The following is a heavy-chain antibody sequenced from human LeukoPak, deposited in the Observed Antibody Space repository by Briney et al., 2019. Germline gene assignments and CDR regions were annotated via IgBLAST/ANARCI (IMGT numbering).Heavy chain of an antibody. CDR3: ARGRGGDYVPSRFDY. Sequence: PGGSLRLSCSGSGFAFSGFAMGWVRQAPGKGLEWVSSISGRGDNTYYADSVEGRFTVSRDNSKSTVYLQMNSLRAEDTALYYCARGRGGDYVPSRFDYWGQGTLVTVSS. CDR2: ISGRGDNT. J-gene: IGHJ4*02. CDR1: GFAFSGFA. V-gene: IGHV3-23*01. D-gene: IGHD4-17*01.